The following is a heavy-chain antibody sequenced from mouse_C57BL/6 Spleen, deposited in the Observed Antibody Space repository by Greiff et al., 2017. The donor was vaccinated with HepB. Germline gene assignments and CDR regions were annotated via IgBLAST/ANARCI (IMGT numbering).Heavy chain of an antibody. J-gene: IGHJ1*03. V-gene: IGHV10-1*01. CDR1: GFSFNTYA. CDR2: IRSKSNNYAT. Sequence: DVKLVESGGGLVQPKGSLKLSCAASGFSFNTYAMNWVRQAPGKGLEWVARIRSKSNNYATYYADSVKDRFTISRDDSESMLYLQMNNLKTEDTAMYYCVRQAGHWYFDVWGTGTTVTVSS. D-gene: IGHD3-3*01. CDR3: VRQAGHWYFDV.